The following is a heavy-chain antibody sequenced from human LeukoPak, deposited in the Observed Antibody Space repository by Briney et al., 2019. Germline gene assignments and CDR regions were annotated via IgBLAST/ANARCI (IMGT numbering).Heavy chain of an antibody. J-gene: IGHJ4*02. D-gene: IGHD4-11*01. CDR1: GGSISSSSYY. CDR3: VRDYSNFVQGD. Sequence: SETLSLTCTVSGGSISSSSYYWGWIRQSPGKGLEWIGSIYSGGETHYNPSLNSRVTIFLDTSKNRFSLNLISVTATDTAVYYCVRDYSNFVQGDWGQGTLVTVSS. V-gene: IGHV4-39*02. CDR2: IYSGGET.